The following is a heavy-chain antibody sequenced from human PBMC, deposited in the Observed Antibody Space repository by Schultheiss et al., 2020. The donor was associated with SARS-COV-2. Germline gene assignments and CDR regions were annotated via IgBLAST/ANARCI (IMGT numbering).Heavy chain of an antibody. CDR1: GYSFTSYW. J-gene: IGHJ4*02. CDR2: IYPDDSDT. V-gene: IGHV5-51*01. D-gene: IGHD5-18*01. CDR3: ARSLTALRAFDY. Sequence: GGSLRLSCKGSGYSFTSYWIGWVRQMPGKGLEWMGIIYPDDSDTRYSPSFQGQVTISADKSISTAYLQWSSLKASDTAMYYCARSLTALRAFDYWGQGTLVTVSS.